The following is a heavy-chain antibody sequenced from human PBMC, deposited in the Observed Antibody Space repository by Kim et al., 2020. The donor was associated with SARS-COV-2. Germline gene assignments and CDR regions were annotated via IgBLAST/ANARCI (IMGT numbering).Heavy chain of an antibody. CDR3: ARDTCSGRYCYYYYGMDV. J-gene: IGHJ6*01. CDR1: RFTFSSYA. V-gene: IGHV3-30*04. CDR2: ISYDGSNK. D-gene: IGHD1-26*01. Sequence: GGSLRLSCAASRFTFSSYAMHWVRQAPGKGLEWVAVISYDGSNKYYAGSVKGRFTISRDNSKNTLFLQMNSLKAEDTGLYYCARDTCSGRYCYYYYGMDV.